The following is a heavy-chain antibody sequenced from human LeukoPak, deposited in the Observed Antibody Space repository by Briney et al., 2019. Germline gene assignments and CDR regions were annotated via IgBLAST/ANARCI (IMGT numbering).Heavy chain of an antibody. J-gene: IGHJ4*01. CDR2: ISSDGDTI. CDR1: GFTFGSCT. Sequence: GRSLRLSCAASGFTFGSCTMNWVRQAPGKGLEWVAFISSDGDTIFYADSVKGRFTISRDNAKNSLFMQMNSLRDEDTAVYYCSIVATRGPVDCWGHGSLVTVSS. V-gene: IGHV3-48*02. CDR3: SIVATRGPVDC. D-gene: IGHD5-12*01.